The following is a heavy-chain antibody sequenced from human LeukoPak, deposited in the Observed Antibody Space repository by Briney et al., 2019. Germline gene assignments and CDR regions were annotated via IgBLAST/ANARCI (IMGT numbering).Heavy chain of an antibody. D-gene: IGHD4-23*01. V-gene: IGHV4-30-2*01. J-gene: IGHJ5*02. CDR2: IYHSGST. CDR1: GGSISSGGYS. Sequence: PSQTLSLTCAVSGGSISSGGYSWSWIRQPPGKGLEWIGYIYHSGSTYYNPSLKSRVTISVDRSKNQFSLKLSSVIAADTAVYYCAREVGGGHWFDPWGQGTLVTVSS. CDR3: AREVGGGHWFDP.